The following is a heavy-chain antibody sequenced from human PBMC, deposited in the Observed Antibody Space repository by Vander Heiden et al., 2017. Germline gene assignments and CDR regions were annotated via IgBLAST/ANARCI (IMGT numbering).Heavy chain of an antibody. CDR3: VRCLECVFQVVCEFDY. CDR1: GFPFGSSG. V-gene: IGHV3-33*01. Sequence: QVQLVASGGGLVQPGRSMSISCAASGFPFGSSGMHWVRQAPGKRLGWVTFIWSDGTNKYYGDSGKCRFTVSRDNSKNTLYLQMNSLSAQDTAVYYCVRCLECVFQVVCEFDYW. D-gene: IGHD2-2*01. CDR2: IWSDGTNK. J-gene: IGHJ4*01.